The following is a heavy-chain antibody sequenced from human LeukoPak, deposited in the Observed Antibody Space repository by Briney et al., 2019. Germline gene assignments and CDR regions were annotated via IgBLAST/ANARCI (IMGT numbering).Heavy chain of an antibody. V-gene: IGHV3-7*03. CDR2: INHNGNVN. Sequence: GGSLRLSCAASGLTFTTYAMNWARQAPGKGLEWVASINHNGNVNYYVDSAKGRFTISRDNAKNSLYLQMSNLRAEDTAVYFCARGGGLDVWGQGATVTVSS. CDR3: ARGGGLDV. CDR1: GLTFTTYA. D-gene: IGHD3-16*01. J-gene: IGHJ6*02.